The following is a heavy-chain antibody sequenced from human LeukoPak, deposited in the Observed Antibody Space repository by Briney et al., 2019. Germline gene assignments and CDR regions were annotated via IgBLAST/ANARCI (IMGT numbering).Heavy chain of an antibody. CDR3: ARDGLTGGAFDI. J-gene: IGHJ3*02. CDR2: IYYSGST. D-gene: IGHD1-1*01. CDR1: GGSISSYY. Sequence: SETLSLTCTVSGGSISSYYWSWIRQPLGKGLEWIGYIYYSGSTNYNPSLKSRVTISVDTSKNQFSLKLSSVTAADTAVYYCARDGLTGGAFDIWGQGTMVTVSS. V-gene: IGHV4-59*01.